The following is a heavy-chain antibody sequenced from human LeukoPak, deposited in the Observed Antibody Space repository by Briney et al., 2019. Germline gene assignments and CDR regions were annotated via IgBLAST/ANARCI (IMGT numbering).Heavy chain of an antibody. CDR2: ICTSGST. Sequence: PSETLSLTCTVSGGSISSYYWSWIRQPAGKGLEWIGRICTSGSTNYNPSLKSRVTMSEDTSKNQFSLKLSSVTAADTAVYYCARVARITIFGVVFNWFDPWGQGTLVTVSS. V-gene: IGHV4-4*07. CDR1: GGSISSYY. J-gene: IGHJ5*02. CDR3: ARVARITIFGVVFNWFDP. D-gene: IGHD3-3*01.